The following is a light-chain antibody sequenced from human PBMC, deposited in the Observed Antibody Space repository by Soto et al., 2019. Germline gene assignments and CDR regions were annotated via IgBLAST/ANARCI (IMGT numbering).Light chain of an antibody. V-gene: IGKV1-39*01. J-gene: IGKJ4*01. CDR2: SAS. CDR1: QSISSY. CDR3: QQRSSHPLT. Sequence: IQMTQSPSSLSASVGDRVTITCRASQSISSYLNWYQQKPGKAPTLLIYSASSLPSGVPSRFSGSGSGTDFTLIISSLHPEDFATDYCQQRSSHPLTFGVGTRVE.